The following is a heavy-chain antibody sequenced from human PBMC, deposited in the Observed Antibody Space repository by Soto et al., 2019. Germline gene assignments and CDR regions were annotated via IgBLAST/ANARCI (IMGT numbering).Heavy chain of an antibody. CDR2: IQSGGPT. CDR3: ASDDVLCDGGRCYGVPLDV. J-gene: IGHJ6*04. CDR1: GFTVSSKY. D-gene: IGHD2-15*01. Sequence: EVHLVESGGGLVQPGGSLRLSCAASGFTVSSKYMSWVRQAPGKGLEWVSLIQSGGPTYYADSVKGRFIISRDTSENTLHLQMDSLRAEDTAVYYWASDDVLCDGGRCYGVPLDVWGKGTPVTVSS. V-gene: IGHV3-66*01.